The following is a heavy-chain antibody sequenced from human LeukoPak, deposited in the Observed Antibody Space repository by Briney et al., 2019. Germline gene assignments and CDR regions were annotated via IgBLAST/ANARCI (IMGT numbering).Heavy chain of an antibody. CDR2: IYYSGST. CDR1: GGSISSSSYY. D-gene: IGHD6-13*01. J-gene: IGHJ4*02. CDR3: ARDPDYSSSLDY. V-gene: IGHV4-39*07. Sequence: SETLSLTCTVSGGSISSSSYYWGWIRQPPGMGLEWIGSIYYSGSTYYNPSLKSRVTISVDTSKNQFSLKLSSVTAADTAVYYCARDPDYSSSLDYWGQGTLVTVSS.